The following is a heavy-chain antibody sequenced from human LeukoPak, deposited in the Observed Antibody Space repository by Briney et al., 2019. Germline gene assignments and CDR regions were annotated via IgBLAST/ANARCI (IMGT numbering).Heavy chain of an antibody. J-gene: IGHJ4*02. CDR1: GFTFSSYG. CDR2: IRYDGSNK. Sequence: GGSLRLSCAASGFTFSSYGMHWVRQAPGKGLEWVAFIRYDGSNKYYADSLKGRFTISRDNSKNTLYLQMNSLRAEDTAVYYCAKDQDGDAYNYFGVYWGQGTLVTVSS. CDR3: AKDQDGDAYNYFGVY. D-gene: IGHD5-24*01. V-gene: IGHV3-30*02.